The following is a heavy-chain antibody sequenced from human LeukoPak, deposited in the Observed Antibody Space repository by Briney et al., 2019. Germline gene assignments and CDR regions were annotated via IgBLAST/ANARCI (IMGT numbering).Heavy chain of an antibody. V-gene: IGHV3-30*18. CDR2: VSFDGSNQ. CDR3: AKSHPPTVTTEEGEYLQH. CDR1: GFTFSSFG. J-gene: IGHJ1*01. Sequence: GGSLRLSCAASGFTFSSFGMHWVRQAPGQGLEWVAVVSFDGSNQYYADSVKGRFTIYRENFKNTVYLQMNSLRAEETAVYYCAKSHPPTVTTEEGEYLQHWGQGTLVTVSS. D-gene: IGHD4-17*01.